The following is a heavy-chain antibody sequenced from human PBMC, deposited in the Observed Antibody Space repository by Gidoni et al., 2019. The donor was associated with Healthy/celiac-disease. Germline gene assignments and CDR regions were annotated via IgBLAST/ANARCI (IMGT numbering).Heavy chain of an antibody. CDR3: ARDLEEAASVSVNY. CDR2: IIPILGIA. D-gene: IGHD2-15*01. CDR1: GGTFSSYA. Sequence: SSVKVSCKASGGTFSSYAISWVRQAPGQGLEWMGRIIPILGIANYAQKFQGRVTITADKSTSTAYMELSSLRSEDTAVYYCARDLEEAASVSVNYWGQGTLVTVSS. V-gene: IGHV1-69*04. J-gene: IGHJ4*02.